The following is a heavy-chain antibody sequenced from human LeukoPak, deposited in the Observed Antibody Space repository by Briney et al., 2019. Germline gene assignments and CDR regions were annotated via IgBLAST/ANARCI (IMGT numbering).Heavy chain of an antibody. Sequence: PSETLSLTCTVSGGSISSGGYYWSWIRQHPGKGLEWIGYIYYSGSTYYNPSLKSRVTISVDTSKNQFSLKLSSVTVADTAVYYCARGAKTGRTVWGQGTLVTVSS. J-gene: IGHJ4*02. V-gene: IGHV4-31*03. D-gene: IGHD1-14*01. CDR2: IYYSGST. CDR1: GGSISSGGYY. CDR3: ARGAKTGRTV.